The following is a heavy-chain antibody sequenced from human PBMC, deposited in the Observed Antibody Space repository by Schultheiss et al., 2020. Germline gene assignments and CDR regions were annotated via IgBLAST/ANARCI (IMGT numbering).Heavy chain of an antibody. CDR3: ASMRGFKGELSHFDY. J-gene: IGHJ4*02. CDR2: INPSGGST. CDR1: GYTFTSYY. D-gene: IGHD3-16*02. Sequence: GESLKIPCKASGYTFTSYYMHWVRQAPGQGLEWMGIINPSGGSTSYAQKFQGRVTITADESTSTAYMELSSLRSEDTAVYYCASMRGFKGELSHFDYWGQGTLVTGYS. V-gene: IGHV1-46*01.